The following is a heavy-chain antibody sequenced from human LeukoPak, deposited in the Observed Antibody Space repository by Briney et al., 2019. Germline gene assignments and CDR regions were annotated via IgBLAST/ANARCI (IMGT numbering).Heavy chain of an antibody. D-gene: IGHD3-10*01. J-gene: IGHJ4*02. V-gene: IGHV3-23*01. Sequence: PGRSLRLSCAASGFPFSSYGMHWVRQAPGKGLEWVSILSGSGGSTNYADSVKGRFTISRDNSKNTLYLQMNSLRAEDTAVYYCAKDRWSYYGSGIDYWGQGALVTVSS. CDR3: AKDRWSYYGSGIDY. CDR1: GFPFSSYG. CDR2: LSGSGGST.